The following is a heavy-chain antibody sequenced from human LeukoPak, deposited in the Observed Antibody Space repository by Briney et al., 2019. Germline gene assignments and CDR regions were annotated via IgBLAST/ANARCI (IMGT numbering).Heavy chain of an antibody. V-gene: IGHV4-59*12. D-gene: IGHD6-13*01. J-gene: IGHJ4*02. CDR3: ARTGYTTSWFYFDS. CDR2: IYYSGST. Sequence: SETLSLTCTVSGGSISSYYWSWIRQPPGKGLEWIGYIYYSGSTNYNPSLKSRVTISVDTSKNQFSLKLSSVTAADTAIYYCARTGYTTSWFYFDSWGQGTLVTVSS. CDR1: GGSISSYY.